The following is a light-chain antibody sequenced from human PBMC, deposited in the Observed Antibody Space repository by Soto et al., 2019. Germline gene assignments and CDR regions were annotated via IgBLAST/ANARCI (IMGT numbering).Light chain of an antibody. CDR3: QQRSHSPRT. CDR2: DAS. J-gene: IGKJ4*02. Sequence: ILYKPSPAPLSLIPGERATLYCRAIRSISSYLNWYQPKTGQAPKLLIYDASNWETGVPARFSGSGSGTDFTLTLSSLDPEDFAVYYCQQRSHSPRTFGRGAPGEI. V-gene: IGKV3-11*01. CDR1: RSISSY.